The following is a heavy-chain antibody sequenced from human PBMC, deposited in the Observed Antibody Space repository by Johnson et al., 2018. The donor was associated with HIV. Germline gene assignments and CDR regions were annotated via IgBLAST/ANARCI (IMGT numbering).Heavy chain of an antibody. CDR2: ISYDGSNK. Sequence: QVQLVESGGGVVQPGRSLRLSCAASGFTFSSYAMHWVRQAPGKGLEWVAVISYDGSNKYYADSVKGRFTISRDNSKNTLYLQMGSLRAEDMAVYYCARGRGSSSADAFDIWGQGTMVTVSS. J-gene: IGHJ3*02. V-gene: IGHV3-30*14. D-gene: IGHD6-6*01. CDR3: ARGRGSSSADAFDI. CDR1: GFTFSSYA.